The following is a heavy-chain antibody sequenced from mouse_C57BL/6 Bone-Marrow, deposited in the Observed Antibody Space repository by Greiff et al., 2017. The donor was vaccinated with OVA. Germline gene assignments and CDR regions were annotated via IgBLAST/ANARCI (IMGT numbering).Heavy chain of an antibody. CDR3: AREEITTVVAGFDY. CDR1: GYTFTSYW. Sequence: QVQLQQPGAELVKPGASVKLSCKASGYTFTSYWMHWVKQRPGQGLEWIGMIHPNSGSTNYNEKFKSKATLTVDKSSSTAYMQLSSLTSEDSAVYYGAREEITTVVAGFDYWGQGTTLTVSS. V-gene: IGHV1-64*01. D-gene: IGHD1-1*01. J-gene: IGHJ2*01. CDR2: IHPNSGST.